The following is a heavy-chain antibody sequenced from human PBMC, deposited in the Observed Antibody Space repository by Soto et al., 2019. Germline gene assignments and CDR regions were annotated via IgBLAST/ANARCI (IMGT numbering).Heavy chain of an antibody. V-gene: IGHV3-23*01. CDR3: ARDLRGAFDY. CDR1: GFTFNNYA. Sequence: GGSLRLSCAASGFTFNNYAMNWVRQAPGKGPEWVAAVRGSGAGAYHADSMRGRFTSSRDNSKNTLYLQMNSLRAEDTAIYYYARDLRGAFDYGGHGTLVTVSS. J-gene: IGHJ4*01. D-gene: IGHD3-16*01. CDR2: VRGSGAGA.